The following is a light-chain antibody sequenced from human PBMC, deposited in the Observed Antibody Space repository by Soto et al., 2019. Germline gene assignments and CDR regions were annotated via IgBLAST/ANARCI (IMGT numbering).Light chain of an antibody. Sequence: QSALTQPASVSGSPGQSVTISCSGTSSDIGGYDYVSWYQQHPGKAPKLIIYDVTHRSSGFSNRFSGSKSGNTASLTISGLQAEDESDYYCSSYAGSRTLVFGGGTKLTVL. CDR1: SSDIGGYDY. CDR2: DVT. J-gene: IGLJ2*01. V-gene: IGLV2-14*01. CDR3: SSYAGSRTLV.